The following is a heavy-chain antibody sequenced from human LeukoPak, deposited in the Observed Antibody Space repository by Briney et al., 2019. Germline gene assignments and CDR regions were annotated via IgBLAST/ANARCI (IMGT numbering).Heavy chain of an antibody. CDR1: GFTFSSYS. CDR2: ISTTSGNI. J-gene: IGHJ4*02. CDR3: ARDFFAFGGVIALLDY. D-gene: IGHD3-16*02. V-gene: IGHV3-21*01. Sequence: GGSLRLSCAASGFTFSSYSMNWVRQAPGKGLEWVAAISTTSGNIYYADSVKGRFTISRDNAKNSLYLQMNSLRDEDTAVYYCARDFFAFGGVIALLDYWGQGTLVTVSS.